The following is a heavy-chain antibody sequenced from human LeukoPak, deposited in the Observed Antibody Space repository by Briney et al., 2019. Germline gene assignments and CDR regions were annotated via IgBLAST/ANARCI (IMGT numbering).Heavy chain of an antibody. V-gene: IGHV1-18*01. Sequence: ASVKVSCKASGYSFSTTYINWVRQAPRQGLEWMGRISAYNGGTAYAQKFQGRVTMTTDSSTTTAYMDLASLRSDDTAVYYCARGGTYYPCIDYWGQGTLVTVSS. CDR1: GYSFSTTY. CDR3: ARGGTYYPCIDY. D-gene: IGHD1-26*01. J-gene: IGHJ4*01. CDR2: ISAYNGGT.